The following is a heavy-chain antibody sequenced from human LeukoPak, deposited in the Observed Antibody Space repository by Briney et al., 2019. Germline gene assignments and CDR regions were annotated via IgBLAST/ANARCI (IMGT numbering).Heavy chain of an antibody. Sequence: ASVKVSCKASGYTFTGYYMHWVRQAPGQGLEWMGWINPNSGGTNYAQKFQGRVTMTRDTSISTAYMELSRLRSDDTAVYYCARGGRIQLERRGYSDYWGQGTLVTVSS. J-gene: IGHJ4*02. CDR1: GYTFTGYY. CDR3: ARGGRIQLERRGYSDY. D-gene: IGHD1-1*01. CDR2: INPNSGGT. V-gene: IGHV1-2*02.